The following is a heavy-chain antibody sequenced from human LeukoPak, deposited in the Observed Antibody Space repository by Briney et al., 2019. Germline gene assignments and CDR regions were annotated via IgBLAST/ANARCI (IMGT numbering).Heavy chain of an antibody. CDR3: ARYSFDFWSGSPGYYFDY. CDR2: INYSGST. V-gene: IGHV4-34*01. Sequence: SETLSLTCAIYSESFSGYFWSWIRQPPGKGLEWIGEINYSGSTNYNPSLKSRVTISVDTSKNQFSLKLSSVTAADTAVYYCARYSFDFWSGSPGYYFDYWGQGTLVTVSS. J-gene: IGHJ4*02. CDR1: SESFSGYF. D-gene: IGHD3-3*01.